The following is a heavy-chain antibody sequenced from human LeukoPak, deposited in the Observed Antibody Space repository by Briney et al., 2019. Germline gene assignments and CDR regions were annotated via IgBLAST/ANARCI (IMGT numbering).Heavy chain of an antibody. Sequence: GKSLRLSCAASGFIFSSYGMHWVRQAPGKGLDWVAVTWYDGRNNYYAASVKGRFTISRDDSKTTVYLLMNSLRAEDTAVYYCAREVAPLYFHYGMDVWGEGTTVTVSS. CDR3: AREVAPLYFHYGMDV. CDR2: TWYDGRNN. V-gene: IGHV3-33*01. J-gene: IGHJ6*01. CDR1: GFIFSSYG. D-gene: IGHD2-21*01.